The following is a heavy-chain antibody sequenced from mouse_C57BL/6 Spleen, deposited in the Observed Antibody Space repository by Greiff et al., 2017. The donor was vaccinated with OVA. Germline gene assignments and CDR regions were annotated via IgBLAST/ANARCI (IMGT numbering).Heavy chain of an antibody. J-gene: IGHJ3*01. CDR3: ARSGLSPFAY. Sequence: VKLMESGAELVRPGASVKLSCKASGYTFTDYYINWVKQRPGQGLEWIARIYPGSGNTYYNEKFKGKATLTAEKSSSTAYMQLSSLTSEDSAVYFCARSGLSPFAYWGQGTLVTVSA. CDR1: GYTFTDYY. CDR2: IYPGSGNT. V-gene: IGHV1-76*01. D-gene: IGHD1-1*02.